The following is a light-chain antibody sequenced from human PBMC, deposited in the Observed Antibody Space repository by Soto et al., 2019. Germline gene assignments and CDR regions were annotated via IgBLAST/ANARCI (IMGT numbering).Light chain of an antibody. J-gene: IGLJ1*01. Sequence: QSPLTQPASVSGSPGKSLTISCTGTSRDVGGFNYVSWYQQHPGKAPKLMISGVTNRPSGVSNRFSGSKSGNTASLTISGLQAGDEADYYCSSYTSGSTLLVFGTGTKVTVL. CDR1: SRDVGGFNY. CDR3: SSYTSGSTLLV. CDR2: GVT. V-gene: IGLV2-14*01.